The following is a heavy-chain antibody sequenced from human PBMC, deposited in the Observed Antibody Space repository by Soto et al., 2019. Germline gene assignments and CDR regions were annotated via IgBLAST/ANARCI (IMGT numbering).Heavy chain of an antibody. J-gene: IGHJ4*02. D-gene: IGHD3-10*01. Sequence: SETLSLTCTVSGGSISSYYWSWIRQPPGKGLEWIGYIYYSGSTYYNPSLKSRVTISVDTSKNQFSLNLSSVIAADTAVYYCARFVDYWGPGTLVTVSS. CDR2: IYYSGST. CDR1: GGSISSYY. V-gene: IGHV4-59*06. CDR3: ARFVDY.